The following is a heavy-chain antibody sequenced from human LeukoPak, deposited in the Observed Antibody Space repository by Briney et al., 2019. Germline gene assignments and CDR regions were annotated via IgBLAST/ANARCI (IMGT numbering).Heavy chain of an antibody. CDR1: GFTFSSYA. Sequence: SGGSLRLSCAASGFTFSSYAMSWVRQAPGKGLEWVSAISGSGGSTYYADSVKGRFTNSRDNSKNTLYLQMNSLRAEDTAVYYCPPPPVAGTGGDYWGQGTLVTVSS. CDR3: PPPPVAGTGGDY. J-gene: IGHJ4*02. D-gene: IGHD6-19*01. V-gene: IGHV3-23*01. CDR2: ISGSGGST.